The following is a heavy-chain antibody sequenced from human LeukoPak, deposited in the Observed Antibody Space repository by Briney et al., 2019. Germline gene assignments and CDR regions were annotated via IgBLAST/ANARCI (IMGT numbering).Heavy chain of an antibody. V-gene: IGHV4-39*01. Sequence: SETLSLTCTVSGGSISSSSYYWGWIRQPPGKGLEWIGSIYFSGSTYYNPSLKSRVTISVDTSKNQFSLKLSSVTAADTAVYYCARGGYMGTNWFDPWGQGTLVTVSS. J-gene: IGHJ5*02. CDR3: ARGGYMGTNWFDP. D-gene: IGHD3-16*02. CDR2: IYFSGST. CDR1: GGSISSSSYY.